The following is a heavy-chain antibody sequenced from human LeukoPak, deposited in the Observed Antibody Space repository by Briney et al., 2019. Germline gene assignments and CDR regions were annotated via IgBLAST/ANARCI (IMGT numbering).Heavy chain of an antibody. CDR2: IWHYGSHK. CDR3: AGEIFGSGSHQDF. V-gene: IGHV3-33*08. J-gene: IGHJ4*02. Sequence: GGSLRLSCAASGFAFNTYAMHWVRQAPGQGLEWVALIWHYGSHKYYSNSVRGQFTISRDNSKNTLSLQMNNLSPEDTAVYYGAGEIFGSGSHQDFWGQGTLVNVSS. D-gene: IGHD3-10*01. CDR1: GFAFNTYA.